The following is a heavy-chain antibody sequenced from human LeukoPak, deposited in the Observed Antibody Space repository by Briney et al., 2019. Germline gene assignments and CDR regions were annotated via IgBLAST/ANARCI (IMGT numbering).Heavy chain of an antibody. J-gene: IGHJ5*02. CDR2: INPNSGGT. CDR1: GYTFTGYY. D-gene: IGHD3-16*02. V-gene: IGHV1-2*02. CDR3: ARGRAYVWGSYRSDWFDP. Sequence: GASVKVSCKASGYTFTGYYMHWVRQAPGQGLEWMGWINPNSGGTSYAQKFQGRVTMTRDTSISTAYMELSRLRSDDTAVYYCARGRAYVWGSYRSDWFDPWGQGTLVTVSS.